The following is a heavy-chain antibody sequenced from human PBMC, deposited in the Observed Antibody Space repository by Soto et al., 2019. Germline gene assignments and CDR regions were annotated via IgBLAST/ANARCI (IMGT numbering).Heavy chain of an antibody. Sequence: QVQLVESGGGVVQPGRSLRLSCAASGFTFSSYGMHWVRQAPGKGLEWVAVIWYDGSSKYYADSVKGGFTISIDNSKNPLYRQMDSLTAEDTGVYYCARGYIVVVPADIGGPDFDYWGQETLFTFSS. V-gene: IGHV3-33*01. D-gene: IGHD2-2*02. CDR3: ARGYIVVVPADIGGPDFDY. CDR2: IWYDGSSK. CDR1: GFTFSSYG. J-gene: IGHJ4*02.